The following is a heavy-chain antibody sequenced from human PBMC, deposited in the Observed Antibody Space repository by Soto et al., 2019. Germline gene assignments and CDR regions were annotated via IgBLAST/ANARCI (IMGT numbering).Heavy chain of an antibody. J-gene: IGHJ4*02. CDR2: IYHGGTT. D-gene: IGHD3-16*01. Sequence: QVQLQESGPGLVMPSGTLSLTCAVSGASITSSEWWNWVRQPPGRGLEWIGEIYHGGTTIYNPSLKSRVTISVDESKNHFTLKMTSVTVADTAVYYSARDFKAPNDAWAFDYWGQGTLVTVSS. CDR3: ARDFKAPNDAWAFDY. V-gene: IGHV4-4*02. CDR1: GASITSSEW.